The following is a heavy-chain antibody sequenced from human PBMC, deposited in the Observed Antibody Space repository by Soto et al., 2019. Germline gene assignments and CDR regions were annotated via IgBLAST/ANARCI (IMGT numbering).Heavy chain of an antibody. Sequence: SSETLSLTCTVSGGSISSYYWSWIRQPPGKGLEWIGYSYYSGSTNYNPSLKSRVTISVDTSKNQFSLKLSSVTAADTAVYYCARGVRGTVPDYWGQGTLVTVSS. CDR1: GGSISSYY. V-gene: IGHV4-59*01. CDR3: ARGVRGTVPDY. CDR2: SYYSGST. J-gene: IGHJ4*02. D-gene: IGHD3-10*01.